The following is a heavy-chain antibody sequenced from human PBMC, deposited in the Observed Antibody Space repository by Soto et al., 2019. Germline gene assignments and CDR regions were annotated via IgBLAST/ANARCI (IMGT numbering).Heavy chain of an antibody. CDR2: ISCCGGST. Sequence: GGSLRLSCEASGFNFKKFAMGWVRQAPGEGLEWVSGISCCGGSTFYADSVKGRLSLARDDSKNTLSLQLNSLGVEDTAHYYCAKADGEQWLIPHLDNWGQGTQVTVSS. J-gene: IGHJ1*01. CDR1: GFNFKKFA. V-gene: IGHV3-23*01. CDR3: AKADGEQWLIPHLDN. D-gene: IGHD6-19*01.